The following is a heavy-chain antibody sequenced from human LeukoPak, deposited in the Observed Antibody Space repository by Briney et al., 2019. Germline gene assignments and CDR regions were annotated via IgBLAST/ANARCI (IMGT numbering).Heavy chain of an antibody. CDR2: IYPGDSDT. D-gene: IGHD3-10*01. V-gene: IGHV5-51*01. CDR1: GYSFTKYW. J-gene: IGHJ6*03. CDR3: ARQQSSYYYGSASHLHYYYYYMDV. Sequence: GESLKISCKGSGYSFTKYWIGWVRQMPGKGLEWMGIIYPGDSDTRYSPSFQGQVTISADKSISTAYLQWSSLKASDTAMYYCARQQSSYYYGSASHLHYYYYYMDVWGKGTTVTISS.